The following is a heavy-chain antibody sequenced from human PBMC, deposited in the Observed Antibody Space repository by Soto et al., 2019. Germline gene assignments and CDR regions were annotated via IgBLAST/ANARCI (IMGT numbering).Heavy chain of an antibody. D-gene: IGHD3-10*01. V-gene: IGHV4-59*08. J-gene: IGHJ6*02. Sequence: QVQLQESGPGLVKPSETLSLTCIVSGGSINSYFWSWIRQPPGKGLEWIGYIYYTGSTNYSPSLKSRVIISIDTSKNQFSLKLSSVTAADTAVYYCARQTYGSDYFYGMDVWGQGTTVTVSS. CDR1: GGSINSYF. CDR3: ARQTYGSDYFYGMDV. CDR2: IYYTGST.